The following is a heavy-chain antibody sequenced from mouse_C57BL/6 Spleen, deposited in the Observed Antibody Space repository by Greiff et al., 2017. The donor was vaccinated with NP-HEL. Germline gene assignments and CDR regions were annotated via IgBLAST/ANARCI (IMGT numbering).Heavy chain of an antibody. CDR1: GFTFSSYA. D-gene: IGHD2-3*01. CDR2: ISSGGDYI. J-gene: IGHJ2*01. CDR3: TRDGYLYFDY. Sequence: EVKVEESGEGLVKPGGSLKLSCAASGFTFSSYAMSWVRQTPEKRLEWVAYISSGGDYIYYADTVKGRFTISRDNARNTLYLQMSSLKSEDTAMYYCTRDGYLYFDYWGQGTTLTVSS. V-gene: IGHV5-9-1*02.